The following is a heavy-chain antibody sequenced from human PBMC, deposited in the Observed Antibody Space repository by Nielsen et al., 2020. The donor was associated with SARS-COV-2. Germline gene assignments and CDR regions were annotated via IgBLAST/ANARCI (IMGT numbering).Heavy chain of an antibody. CDR1: GFTFSSYA. V-gene: IGHV3-48*02. CDR2: ISSSSSTI. D-gene: IGHD3-3*01. J-gene: IGHJ5*02. CDR3: ARLHRITIFGVVTNNWFDP. Sequence: GESLKISCAASGFTFSSYAMHWVRQAPGKGLEWVSYISSSSSTIYYADSVKGRFTISRDNAKNSLYLQMNSLRDEDTAVYYCARLHRITIFGVVTNNWFDPWGQGTLVTVSS.